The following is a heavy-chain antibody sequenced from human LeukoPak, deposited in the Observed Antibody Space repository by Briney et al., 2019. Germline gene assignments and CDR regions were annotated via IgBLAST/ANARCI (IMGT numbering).Heavy chain of an antibody. CDR3: AREWDATVHAVFDY. J-gene: IGHJ4*02. V-gene: IGHV1-18*01. CDR1: GYTFTSYS. CDR2: ISAYNGNT. D-gene: IGHD4-17*01. Sequence: GASVKVSCKASGYTFTSYSISWVRQAPGQGLEWMGWISAYNGNTNYAQKLQGRVTMTIDTSTSTAYMELRSLRSDDTAVYYCAREWDATVHAVFDYWGQGTLVTVSS.